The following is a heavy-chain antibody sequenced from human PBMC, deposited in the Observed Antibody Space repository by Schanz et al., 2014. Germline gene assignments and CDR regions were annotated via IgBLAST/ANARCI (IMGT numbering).Heavy chain of an antibody. Sequence: QVQLVQSGAEVKKPGASVRVSCKVSGYAFTTYSISWVRQAPGQGPEFMGWISTSNGNTNYIQKLQGRVTMTTDTSTSTAYMELRSLRSDDTAVYYCARDRRRYCSTASCLHDNWFDPWGQGTLVIVSS. D-gene: IGHD2-2*01. CDR2: ISTSNGNT. V-gene: IGHV1-18*01. J-gene: IGHJ5*02. CDR3: ARDRRRYCSTASCLHDNWFDP. CDR1: GYAFTTYS.